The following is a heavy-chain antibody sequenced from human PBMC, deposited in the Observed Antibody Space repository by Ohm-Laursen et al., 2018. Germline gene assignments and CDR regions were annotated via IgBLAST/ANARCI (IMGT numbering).Heavy chain of an antibody. D-gene: IGHD4-17*01. J-gene: IGHJ6*02. Sequence: SLRLSCTASGFTFSSFGMHWVRQAPGKGLEWVAAIWYDGTYKYYEDSAMGRFTVSRDDSKNTLNLQMDSLRAEDTAVYYCARSFAVTTFYYHGMDVWGQGTTVTVAS. CDR1: GFTFSSFG. V-gene: IGHV3-33*01. CDR2: IWYDGTYK. CDR3: ARSFAVTTFYYHGMDV.